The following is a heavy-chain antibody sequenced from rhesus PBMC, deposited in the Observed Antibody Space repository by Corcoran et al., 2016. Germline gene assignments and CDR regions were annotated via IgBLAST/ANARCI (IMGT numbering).Heavy chain of an antibody. CDR1: GFTFGSYA. D-gene: IGHD3-16*01. CDR3: ARKGVVGSYYDY. J-gene: IGHJ4*01. Sequence: QVQLVQSGAEVKKPGASVKVSCKASGFTFGSYAISWVRQAPGQGLGWRGVIIPIVGITNYAEKFQCRVPLTADTSTSPAYMELSSLRSEDTAVYYWARKGVVGSYYDYWGQGVLVTVSS. CDR2: IIPIVGIT. V-gene: IGHV1-198*02.